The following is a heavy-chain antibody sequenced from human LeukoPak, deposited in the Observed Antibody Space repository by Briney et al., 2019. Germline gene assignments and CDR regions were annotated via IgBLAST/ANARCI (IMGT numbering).Heavy chain of an antibody. Sequence: GGSLRLSCAASGFTFSSYGMSWVRQAPGKGLEWVSAISGSGGSTYYADSVKGRFTISRDNSKNTLYLQMNSLRAEDTAVYYCAKDRYYYDSSGYYYFDYWGQGTLVTVSS. CDR2: ISGSGGST. D-gene: IGHD3-22*01. J-gene: IGHJ4*02. CDR1: GFTFSSYG. CDR3: AKDRYYYDSSGYYYFDY. V-gene: IGHV3-23*01.